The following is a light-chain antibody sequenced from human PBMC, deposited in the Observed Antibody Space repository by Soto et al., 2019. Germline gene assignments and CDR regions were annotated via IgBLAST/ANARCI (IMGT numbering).Light chain of an antibody. Sequence: EIVLTQSPATLSLSPGERATLSCRASQSVSSYLAWYQQKPGQAPRLLIYDASSRATGIPARFSGSGSGTDFTLSIFILEPEDFAVYYCQQRSNCPQTFGQGTKVEIK. CDR2: DAS. CDR3: QQRSNCPQT. J-gene: IGKJ1*01. V-gene: IGKV3-11*01. CDR1: QSVSSY.